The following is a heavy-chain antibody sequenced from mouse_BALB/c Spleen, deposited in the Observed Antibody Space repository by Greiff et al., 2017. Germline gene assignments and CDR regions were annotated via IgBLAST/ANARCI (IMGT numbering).Heavy chain of an antibody. CDR1: GFTFSSYA. CDR3: ATAPAMDY. CDR2: ISSGGSYT. Sequence: VQLKESGGGLVKPGGSLKLSCAASGFTFSSYAMSWVRQTPEKRLEWVATISSGGSYTYYPDSVKGRFTISRDNAKNTLYLQMSSLRSEDTAMYYCATAPAMDYWGQGTSVTVSS. V-gene: IGHV5-9-3*01. J-gene: IGHJ4*01.